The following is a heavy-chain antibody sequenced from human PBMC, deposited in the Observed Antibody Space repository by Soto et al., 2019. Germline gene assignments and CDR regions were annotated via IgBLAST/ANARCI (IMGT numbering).Heavy chain of an antibody. CDR3: ARVIVVVPAAHLDY. J-gene: IGHJ4*02. CDR2: INTGNGDT. CDR1: GYTFTSYA. V-gene: IGHV1-3*04. Sequence: RASVTVSCKASGYTFTSYAMHWVRQAPGQRLEWVGWINTGNGDTKYSQKFQGRVTITRDTSASTAYMELSSLRSEDTAVYYCARVIVVVPAAHLDYWGQGTLVTVSS. D-gene: IGHD2-2*01.